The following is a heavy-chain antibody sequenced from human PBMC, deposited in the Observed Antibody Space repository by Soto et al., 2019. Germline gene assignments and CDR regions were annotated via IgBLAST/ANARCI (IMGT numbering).Heavy chain of an antibody. V-gene: IGHV3-30*18. Sequence: QVQLVESGGGVVQPGRSLRLSCAASGFTFSSYGMHWVRQAPGKGLEWVAVISYDGSNKYYADSVKGRFTISRDNSKNTLYLQMNSLRAEDTAVYYCAKDRGPYSSSSYYYYGMDVWGQGTTVTVSS. CDR1: GFTFSSYG. D-gene: IGHD6-6*01. CDR2: ISYDGSNK. J-gene: IGHJ6*02. CDR3: AKDRGPYSSSSYYYYGMDV.